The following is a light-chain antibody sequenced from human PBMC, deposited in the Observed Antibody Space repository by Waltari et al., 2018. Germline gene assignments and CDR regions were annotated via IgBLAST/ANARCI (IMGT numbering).Light chain of an antibody. CDR2: DAS. J-gene: IGKJ4*01. CDR1: QRISNF. Sequence: EVVLTQSPATLSLSPGERATLSCRASQRISNFLGWYQQGPGQSPRLLIYDASNMATGTPARFSGSGSGTDFTLTISSLEPEDVAIYYCQQRNYWPLTFGGGTRVEIK. V-gene: IGKV3-11*01. CDR3: QQRNYWPLT.